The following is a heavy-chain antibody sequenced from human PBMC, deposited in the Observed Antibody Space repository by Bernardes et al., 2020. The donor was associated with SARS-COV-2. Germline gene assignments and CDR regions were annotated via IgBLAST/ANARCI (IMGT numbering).Heavy chain of an antibody. CDR2: IRSKAYGGTT. J-gene: IGHJ4*02. Sequence: GGSLRLSCTASGFTFGDYAMSWVRQAPGKGLEWVGFIRSKAYGGTTEYAASVKGRFTISRDDSKSIAYLQMNSLKTEDTAVYYCTRDPFDWLPDFDYWGQGTLVTVSS. D-gene: IGHD3-9*01. V-gene: IGHV3-49*04. CDR3: TRDPFDWLPDFDY. CDR1: GFTFGDYA.